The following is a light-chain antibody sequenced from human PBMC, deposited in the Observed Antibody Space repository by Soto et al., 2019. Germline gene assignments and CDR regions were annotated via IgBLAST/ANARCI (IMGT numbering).Light chain of an antibody. CDR2: GAS. CDR1: QSVSSN. CDR3: QQYNNWPPIT. V-gene: IGKV3-15*01. J-gene: IGKJ5*01. Sequence: EIVMTQSPATLSVSPGERATLSCRASQSVSSNLAWYQQKPCQAPRRLIYGASTRATGIPARFSGSGSGTELTPTISSLQSEDFAVYYCQQYNNWPPITFGQGTRLEIK.